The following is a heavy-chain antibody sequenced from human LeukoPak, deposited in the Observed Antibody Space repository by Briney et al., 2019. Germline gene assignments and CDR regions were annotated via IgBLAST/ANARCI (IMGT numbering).Heavy chain of an antibody. Sequence: ASVKVSCKVSGYTLTELSMHWVRQAPGKGLEWVGGFDPEDGETIYAQKFQGRVTMTEDTSTDTAYMGLSSLRSEDTAVYYCARSYGSGSYTFDYWGQGTLVTVSS. CDR1: GYTLTELS. CDR3: ARSYGSGSYTFDY. J-gene: IGHJ4*02. V-gene: IGHV1-24*01. CDR2: FDPEDGET. D-gene: IGHD3-10*01.